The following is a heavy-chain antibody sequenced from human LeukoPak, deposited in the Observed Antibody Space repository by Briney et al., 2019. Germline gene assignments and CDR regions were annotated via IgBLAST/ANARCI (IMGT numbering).Heavy chain of an antibody. Sequence: GESLKISCKSSGYSFTSYWIAWVRQMPGKGLEWMGIIYPCDSSTTYSPSFRGQVTISADKSITTAYLQWSSLEASDTAIYYCARHVGPGMPVTTELSSYYYYHGMDVWGKGTTVTVSS. CDR3: ARHVGPGMPVTTELSSYYYYHGMDV. CDR1: GYSFTSYW. CDR2: IYPCDSST. J-gene: IGHJ6*04. D-gene: IGHD4-17*01. V-gene: IGHV5-51*01.